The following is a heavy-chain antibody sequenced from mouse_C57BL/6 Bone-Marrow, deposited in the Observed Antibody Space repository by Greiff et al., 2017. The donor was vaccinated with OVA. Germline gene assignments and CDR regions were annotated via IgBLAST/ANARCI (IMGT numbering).Heavy chain of an antibody. CDR1: GYTFTSYG. J-gene: IGHJ2*01. D-gene: IGHD2-4*01. V-gene: IGHV1-81*01. CDR3: ARFMSYYDYFDY. Sequence: VQLKESGAELARPGASVKLSCKASGYTFTSYGISWVKQRTGQGLEWIGEIYPRSGNTYYNEKFKGKATLTADKSSSTAYMELRSLTSEDSAVYFCARFMSYYDYFDYWGQGTTLTVSS. CDR2: IYPRSGNT.